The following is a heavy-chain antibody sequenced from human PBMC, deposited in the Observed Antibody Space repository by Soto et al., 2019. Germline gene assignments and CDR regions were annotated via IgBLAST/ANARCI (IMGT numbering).Heavy chain of an antibody. CDR1: GFTFSSYG. D-gene: IGHD1-26*01. Sequence: QVQLVESGGGVVQPGRSLRLSCVASGFTFSSYGMHWVRHAPGKGLEWVAIISYDGSNTYYADSVKGRFTISRDNSKNTLYLQINSLRAEDTSVYYCAKEGGLSGSYYISSSYYFDYWGQGTLVTVSS. CDR3: AKEGGLSGSYYISSSYYFDY. J-gene: IGHJ4*02. V-gene: IGHV3-30*18. CDR2: ISYDGSNT.